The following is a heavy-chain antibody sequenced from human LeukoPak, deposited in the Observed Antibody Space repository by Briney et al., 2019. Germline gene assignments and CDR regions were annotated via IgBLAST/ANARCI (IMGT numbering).Heavy chain of an antibody. CDR3: ARDEVAVAANYYYGMDV. CDR1: GDSFSSVTDY. D-gene: IGHD2-15*01. CDR2: ADYSGGT. V-gene: IGHV4-39*07. J-gene: IGHJ6*02. Sequence: PSETLSLTCTVSGDSFSSVTDYWAWIRQPPGKGLEWIASADYSGGTYYNPSLESRVAISADMSKNQISLELTSVTGADTAVYYCARDEVAVAANYYYGMDVWGQGTTVTVSS.